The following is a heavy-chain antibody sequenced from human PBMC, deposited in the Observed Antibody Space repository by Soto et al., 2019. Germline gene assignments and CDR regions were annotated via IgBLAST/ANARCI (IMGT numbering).Heavy chain of an antibody. Sequence: GXSVKGSCTASGCPFTSYVIIWVRQSPGQGLEWMGWISAYNGNTNYAQKLQGRVTMTTDTSTSTAYMELRSLRSDDTAVYYCARGRVVRGVIEDYYYYGMAAWGQWTTVTVSS. CDR2: ISAYNGNT. CDR1: GCPFTSYV. D-gene: IGHD3-10*01. CDR3: ARGRVVRGVIEDYYYYGMAA. V-gene: IGHV1-18*01. J-gene: IGHJ6*02.